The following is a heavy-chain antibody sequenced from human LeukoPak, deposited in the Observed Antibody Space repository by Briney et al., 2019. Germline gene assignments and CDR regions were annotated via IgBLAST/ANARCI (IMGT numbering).Heavy chain of an antibody. J-gene: IGHJ4*02. V-gene: IGHV1-2*02. Sequence: GASVKVSCKTSGYTFSGYYMHWVRQTPGQGLEWMGWINPDSGGTNYALMFQGRVTMTRNTSLNTAYMELSTLRSDDTAVYYCARDLRPRHCTTNCYTFDYWGQGTLVTVSS. CDR1: GYTFSGYY. CDR3: ARDLRPRHCTTNCYTFDY. CDR2: INPDSGGT. D-gene: IGHD2-8*01.